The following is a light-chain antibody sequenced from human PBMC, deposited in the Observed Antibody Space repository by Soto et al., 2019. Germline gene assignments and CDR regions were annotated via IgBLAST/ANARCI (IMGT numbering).Light chain of an antibody. CDR1: NSDVGGYNY. CDR2: EVS. V-gene: IGLV2-14*01. Sequence: QSALTQPASVSGSPGQSITISCTGTNSDVGGYNYVSWYQQHPGKAPELMIYEVSHRPSGVSNRFSGSKSDNTASLTISGLQAEDEADYYCSSYTSSSTLFGTGTKVTVL. J-gene: IGLJ1*01. CDR3: SSYTSSSTL.